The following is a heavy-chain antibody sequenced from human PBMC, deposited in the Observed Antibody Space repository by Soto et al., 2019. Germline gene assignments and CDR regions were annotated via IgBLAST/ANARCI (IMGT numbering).Heavy chain of an antibody. D-gene: IGHD5-12*01. V-gene: IGHV3-64*04. J-gene: IGHJ4*02. CDR1: GFTFNSYA. CDR2: ISSYGTDT. CDR3: ARGLYSAFAY. Sequence: VQLVESGGTLVQPGGSLRLSCSASGFTFNSYAMHWVRQAPGKGLEFLSAISSYGTDTYYADSVKGRFAISRDNSKNTLYLKINSLRAEDAAVYYCARGLYSAFAYGGRGPLVTVPS.